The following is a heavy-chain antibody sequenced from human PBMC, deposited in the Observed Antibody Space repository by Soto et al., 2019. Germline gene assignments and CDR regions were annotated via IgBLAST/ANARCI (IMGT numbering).Heavy chain of an antibody. V-gene: IGHV4-39*01. CDR1: GGFISSSNCY. D-gene: IGHD6-13*01. J-gene: IGHJ3*01. Sequence: QLQLQESGPGLVKPSETLSLTCTVSGGFISSSNCYWGWIRQPPGKGLEWIGSIYHSGSTYYNPSLKGRVTISVETSKNQFSLKVNSVTAADTAVYYCARPVGVEQQLVHDAFDLWGQGTMVAVSS. CDR2: IYHSGST. CDR3: ARPVGVEQQLVHDAFDL.